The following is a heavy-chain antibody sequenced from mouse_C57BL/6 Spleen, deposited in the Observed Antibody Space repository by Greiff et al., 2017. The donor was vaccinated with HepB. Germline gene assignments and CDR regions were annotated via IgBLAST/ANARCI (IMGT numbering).Heavy chain of an antibody. D-gene: IGHD1-1*01. J-gene: IGHJ2*01. CDR2: IYPGSGNT. V-gene: IGHV1-76*01. Sequence: VQRVESGAELVRPGASVKLSCKASGYTFTDYYINWVKQRPGQGLEWIARIYPGSGNTYYNEKFKGKATLTAEKSSSTAYMQLSSLTSEDSAVYFCAREGHYYGSSYGFDYWGQGTTLTVSS. CDR1: GYTFTDYY. CDR3: AREGHYYGSSYGFDY.